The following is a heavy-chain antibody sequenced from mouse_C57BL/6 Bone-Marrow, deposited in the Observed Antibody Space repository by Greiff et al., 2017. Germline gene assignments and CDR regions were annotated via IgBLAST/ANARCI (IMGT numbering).Heavy chain of an antibody. Sequence: VQLQQSGAELVRPGASVKLSCTASGFNIKDDYMHWVKQRPEQGLEWIGWIDPENGDTEYASKFQGKATITSDTAANTAYLQLSSLTSEDTAVYYCTTVVHYWGQGTTLTVSS. CDR2: IDPENGDT. V-gene: IGHV14-4*01. D-gene: IGHD1-1*02. CDR1: GFNIKDDY. CDR3: TTVVHY. J-gene: IGHJ2*01.